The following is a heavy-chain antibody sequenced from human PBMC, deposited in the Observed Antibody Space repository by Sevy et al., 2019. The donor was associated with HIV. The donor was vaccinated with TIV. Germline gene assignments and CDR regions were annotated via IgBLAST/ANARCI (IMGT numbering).Heavy chain of an antibody. CDR1: GFTFSSYA. V-gene: IGHV3-30-3*01. CDR2: ISYDGSNK. Sequence: GGSLRLSCAASGFTFSSYAMHWVRQAPGKGLEWVAVISYDGSNKYYADSVKGRFTISRDNSKNTLYLQMNSLRVEDTAVYYCARDSGDCTNGVCYFDYWGQGTLVTVSS. J-gene: IGHJ4*02. CDR3: ARDSGDCTNGVCYFDY. D-gene: IGHD2-8*01.